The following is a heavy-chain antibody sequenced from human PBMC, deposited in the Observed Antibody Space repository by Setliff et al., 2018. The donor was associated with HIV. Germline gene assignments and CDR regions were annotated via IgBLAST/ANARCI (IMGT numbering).Heavy chain of an antibody. J-gene: IGHJ4*02. D-gene: IGHD3-22*01. CDR3: ARASRGGYYGSSGYAY. V-gene: IGHV3-21*01. CDR1: GFSFNNYG. CDR2: ISPDSTYI. Sequence: GGSLRLSCAASGFSFNNYGMTWVRQAPGKGLEWVSSISPDSTYIYYADSVKGRFTISRDNAKNSLYLQMNSLRAEDTAVYYCARASRGGYYGSSGYAYWGQGTLVTVSS.